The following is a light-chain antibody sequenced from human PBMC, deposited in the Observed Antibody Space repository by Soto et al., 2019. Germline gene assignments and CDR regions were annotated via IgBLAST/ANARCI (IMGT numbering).Light chain of an antibody. Sequence: QSALTQPASVSGSPGQSITISCTGTSSDVGSYNYVSWYQQHPAKAPKLLISVVSNRPSGVSNRFSGSKSGNTASLTISGLQAEDEADYYCSSYRSGGTFVFGRGTKLPS. J-gene: IGLJ1*01. CDR2: VVS. V-gene: IGLV2-14*01. CDR3: SSYRSGGTFV. CDR1: SSDVGSYNY.